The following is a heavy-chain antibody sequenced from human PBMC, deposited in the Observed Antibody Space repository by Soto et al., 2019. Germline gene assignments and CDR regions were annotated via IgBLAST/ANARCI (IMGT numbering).Heavy chain of an antibody. Sequence: GGSLRLSCAASGLTFSSYGMHWVRQAPGKGLEWVAVISYDGSNKYYADSVKGRFTISRDNSKNTPYLQMNSLRAEDTAVYYCAKDGGKYDFWSGHFDYWGQGTLVTVSS. D-gene: IGHD3-3*01. CDR1: GLTFSSYG. V-gene: IGHV3-30*18. CDR2: ISYDGSNK. CDR3: AKDGGKYDFWSGHFDY. J-gene: IGHJ4*02.